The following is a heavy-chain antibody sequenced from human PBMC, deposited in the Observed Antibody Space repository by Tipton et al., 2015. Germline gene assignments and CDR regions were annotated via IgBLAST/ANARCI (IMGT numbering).Heavy chain of an antibody. CDR1: VVSITTGDYY. V-gene: IGHV4-30-4*01. Sequence: TLSLTCTVSVVSITTGDYYWSWIRQPPGKGLEWIGHISYNGSTCCNPSLKSRLTTSIDTSKNQFSLKLSSVTAADTAVYYCARTTYDFGDSYFDSWGQGTLVTVSS. CDR2: ISYNGST. J-gene: IGHJ4*02. CDR3: ARTTYDFGDSYFDS. D-gene: IGHD4-17*01.